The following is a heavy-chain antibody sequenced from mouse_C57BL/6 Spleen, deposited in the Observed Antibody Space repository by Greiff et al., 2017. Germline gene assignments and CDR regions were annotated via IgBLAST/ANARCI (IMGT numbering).Heavy chain of an antibody. CDR3: ARSYDYPYYAMDY. CDR2: IHPNSGST. D-gene: IGHD2-4*01. J-gene: IGHJ4*01. CDR1: GYPFTSYC. Sequence: QVQLQQPGAELVKPGAPVKLSCKASGYPFTSYCMHWVKQRPGQGLEWIGMIHPNSGSTNYNEKFKSKATLTVDKSSSTAYMQLSSLTSEDSAVYYCARSYDYPYYAMDYWGQGTSVTVSS. V-gene: IGHV1-64*01.